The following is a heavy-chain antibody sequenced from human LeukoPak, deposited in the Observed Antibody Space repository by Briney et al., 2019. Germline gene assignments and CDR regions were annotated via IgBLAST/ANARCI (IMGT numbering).Heavy chain of an antibody. CDR3: ARCGRGGRFYFDY. J-gene: IGHJ4*02. CDR1: GGSFSGYY. D-gene: IGHD2-15*01. CDR2: IDHSGST. Sequence: SETLSLTCAVHGGSFSGYYWSWIRQPPGKGLEWIGEIDHSGSTNYNPSLKSRVTISVDTSKDQFSLKLSSVTAADTAVYYCARCGRGGRFYFDYWGQGTLVTVSS. V-gene: IGHV4-34*01.